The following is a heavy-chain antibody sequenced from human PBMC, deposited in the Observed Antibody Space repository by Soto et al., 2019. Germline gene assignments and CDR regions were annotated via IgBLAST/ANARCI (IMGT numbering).Heavy chain of an antibody. J-gene: IGHJ4*02. Sequence: GGSLRPSCAASGFPFSSYAMHLCREALGKGLEWVGFIRTKAFGGTPEYAASVKGRFTISRDDSRNIAYLQMNSLKNEDTAVYYCTRDSYDHRPNNHWAQETLVTVSS. D-gene: IGHD5-12*01. CDR2: IRTKAFGGTP. CDR3: TRDSYDHRPNNH. V-gene: IGHV3-49*03. CDR1: GFPFSSYA.